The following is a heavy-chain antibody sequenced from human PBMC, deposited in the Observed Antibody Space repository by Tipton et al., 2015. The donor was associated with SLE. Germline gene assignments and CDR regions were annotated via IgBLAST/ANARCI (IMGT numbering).Heavy chain of an antibody. CDR1: GGSISSSSYY. CDR3: ARGRGTGTWGGMDV. J-gene: IGHJ6*02. CDR2: IYYSGST. V-gene: IGHV4-39*07. Sequence: TLSLTCTVSGGSISSSSYYWGWIRQPPGKGLEWIGSIYYSGSTNYNPSLKSRVTISVDTSKNQFSLKLSSVTAADTAVYYCARGRGTGTWGGMDVWGQGTTVTVSS. D-gene: IGHD1-7*01.